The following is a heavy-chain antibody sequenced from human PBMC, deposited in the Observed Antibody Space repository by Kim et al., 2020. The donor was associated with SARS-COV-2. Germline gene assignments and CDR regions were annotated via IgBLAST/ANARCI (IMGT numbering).Heavy chain of an antibody. V-gene: IGHV3-48*04. Sequence: GVSLRLSCATSGFTLSIYSMNWVRQSPGKGLEWVSHISGSGTITKHADSVRGRFTISRDNAKNSLFLQMNGLRAEDTAVYYCVRENHWAFDIWGQGTMVTVSS. CDR2: ISGSGTIT. CDR3: VRENHWAFDI. CDR1: GFTLSIYS. J-gene: IGHJ3*02.